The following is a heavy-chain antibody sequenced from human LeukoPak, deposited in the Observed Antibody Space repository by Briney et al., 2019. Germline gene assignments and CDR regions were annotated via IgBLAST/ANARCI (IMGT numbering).Heavy chain of an antibody. V-gene: IGHV1-69*05. D-gene: IGHD1-26*01. Sequence: SVKVSCKASGGTFSSYAISWVRQAPGQGLEWMGGIIPIFGTANYAQKFQGRVTMTTDTSTSTAYMELRSLRSDDTAAYYCARGEKPYDYWGQGTLVSVSS. J-gene: IGHJ4*02. CDR2: IIPIFGTA. CDR1: GGTFSSYA. CDR3: ARGEKPYDY.